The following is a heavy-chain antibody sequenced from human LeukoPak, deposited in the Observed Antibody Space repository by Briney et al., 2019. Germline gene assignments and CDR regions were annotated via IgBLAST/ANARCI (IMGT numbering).Heavy chain of an antibody. D-gene: IGHD3-3*01. J-gene: IGHJ4*02. V-gene: IGHV3-48*01. Sequence: GGSLRLSCAASGFTFSSYSMNWVRQAPGKGLEWVSYISSSSGTIYYADSVKGRFTISRDNAKNSLYLQMNSLRAEDTAVYYCARDSYYDFWSGYSGRGDYWGQGTLVTVSS. CDR3: ARDSYYDFWSGYSGRGDY. CDR1: GFTFSSYS. CDR2: ISSSSGTI.